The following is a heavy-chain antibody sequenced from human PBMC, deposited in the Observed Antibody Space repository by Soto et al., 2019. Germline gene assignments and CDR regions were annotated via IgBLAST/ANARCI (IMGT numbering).Heavy chain of an antibody. D-gene: IGHD3-22*01. CDR2: IHYTGYS. Sequence: SETLSLTCTVSGDSISSYYWTWIRQPPGKGLEWIGSIHYTGYSSYSPSLKSRVFMSVDTSKEQFSLSLTSVTAADTALYYCARTAFGPYDSSGYYDYWGQGILVTVSS. J-gene: IGHJ4*02. CDR1: GDSISSYY. CDR3: ARTAFGPYDSSGYYDY. V-gene: IGHV4-59*01.